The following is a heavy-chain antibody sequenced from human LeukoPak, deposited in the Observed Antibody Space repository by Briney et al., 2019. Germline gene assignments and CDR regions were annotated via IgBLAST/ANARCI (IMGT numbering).Heavy chain of an antibody. D-gene: IGHD1-26*01. J-gene: IGHJ4*02. CDR3: ARDTGGHFDY. CDR1: GFTFSNFA. V-gene: IGHV3-48*03. CDR2: ISSSGSTI. Sequence: GGSLRLSCAASGFTFSNFAMSWVRQAPVKGLEWVSYISSSGSTIYYADSVKGRFTISRDNAKNSLYLQMNSLRAEDTAVYYCARDTGGHFDYWGQGTLVTVSS.